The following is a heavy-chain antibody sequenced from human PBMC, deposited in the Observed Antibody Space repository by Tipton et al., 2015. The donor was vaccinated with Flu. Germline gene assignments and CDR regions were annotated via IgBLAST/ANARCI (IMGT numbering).Heavy chain of an antibody. Sequence: QLVQSGAEVKKPGESLKISCKTSGYKFSDHWVGWVRQMPGKGLEWMGIIYGGDSDAGYSPSFQGLVTMSVDKSTSTAFLQWSSLEASDTAIYYCARSLRASGPDYFDFWGQGTLVTVSS. V-gene: IGHV5-51*01. CDR2: IYGGDSDA. CDR3: ARSLRASGPDYFDF. D-gene: IGHD4-11*01. CDR1: GYKFSDHW. J-gene: IGHJ3*01.